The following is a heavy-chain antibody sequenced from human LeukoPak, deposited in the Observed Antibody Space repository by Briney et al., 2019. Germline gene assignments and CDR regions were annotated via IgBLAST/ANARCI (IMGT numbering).Heavy chain of an antibody. Sequence: PGGSLRLSCAASGFPFSNYKMNWVRQAPGKGLEWVSSITSSSGYIYYADSVKGRFTISRDNAKNSLYLQMNSLRPDDTAVYSCAREVGSNGAFDYWGPGTLVTVSP. D-gene: IGHD1-26*01. CDR3: AREVGSNGAFDY. J-gene: IGHJ4*02. CDR1: GFPFSNYK. CDR2: ITSSSGYI. V-gene: IGHV3-21*01.